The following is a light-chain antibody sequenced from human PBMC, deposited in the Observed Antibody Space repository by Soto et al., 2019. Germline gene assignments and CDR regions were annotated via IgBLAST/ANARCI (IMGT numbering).Light chain of an antibody. V-gene: IGLV1-40*01. CDR2: DNT. CDR1: SSNIAAGFD. J-gene: IGLJ2*01. Sequence: QSVLTQPPSVSGAPGQRVTISCTGTSSNIAAGFDVHWYQKLPGTAPKLLIFDNTNRPSEVPDRFSTSRSGTSASLAITGLQAGDEADYFCQSYVSRLSGSVVFGGGTQMTVL. CDR3: QSYVSRLSGSVV.